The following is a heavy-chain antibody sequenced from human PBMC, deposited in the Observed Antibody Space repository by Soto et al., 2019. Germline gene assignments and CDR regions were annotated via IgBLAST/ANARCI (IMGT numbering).Heavy chain of an antibody. CDR1: GFSISTSGVD. J-gene: IGHJ4*02. CDR3: AHRDGNMVRGVISFDY. D-gene: IGHD3-10*01. CDR2: IYWDDDK. Sequence: QITLKESGPTLVKPTQTLTLTCTFFGFSISTSGVDVGWIRQPPGKALEWLALIYWDDDKRYSPILKSRLIITKDTSKNQVVLTMTNMDPVDTATYYCAHRDGNMVRGVISFDYWGQGTLVTVSS. V-gene: IGHV2-5*02.